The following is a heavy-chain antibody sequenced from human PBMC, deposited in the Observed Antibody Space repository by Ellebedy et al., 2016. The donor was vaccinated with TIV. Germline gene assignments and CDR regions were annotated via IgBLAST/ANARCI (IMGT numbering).Heavy chain of an antibody. CDR2: ISYDGNKT. V-gene: IGHV3-30-3*01. D-gene: IGHD3-9*01. J-gene: IGHJ4*02. Sequence: GGSLRLSXAASGFTFSDYAMHWVRQAPGKGLEWAALISYDGNKTDYADSVKGRFTISRDNSKNTLYLQMNSLRAEDTAVYYCASNYATYYDILAVYVFDYWGQGTLVTVSS. CDR3: ASNYATYYDILAVYVFDY. CDR1: GFTFSDYA.